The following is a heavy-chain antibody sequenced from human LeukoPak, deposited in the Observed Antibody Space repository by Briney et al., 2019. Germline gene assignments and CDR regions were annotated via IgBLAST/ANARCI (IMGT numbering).Heavy chain of an antibody. CDR1: GFTFSSFW. Sequence: GGSLRLSCAASGFTFSSFWISWVRQAPGKGLEWVSAISGSGGSTYYADSVKGRFTISRDNSKNTLYLQMNSLRAEDTAVYYCAKDLGVTGYYYYYMDVWGKGTTVTVSS. J-gene: IGHJ6*03. D-gene: IGHD4-11*01. V-gene: IGHV3-23*01. CDR3: AKDLGVTGYYYYYMDV. CDR2: ISGSGGST.